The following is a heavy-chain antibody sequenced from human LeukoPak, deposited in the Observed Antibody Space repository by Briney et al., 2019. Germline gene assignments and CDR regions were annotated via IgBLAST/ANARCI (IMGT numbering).Heavy chain of an antibody. V-gene: IGHV3-21*01. CDR1: GFTFNTYS. Sequence: GGSLRLSCAASGFTFNTYSMNWVRQAPGKGLEWASSISSSSSYIYYADSVKGRFTISRDNAKNSLYLQMNSLRAEDTAVYYCARVRSGSYLDVDYWGQGTLVTVSS. J-gene: IGHJ4*02. CDR3: ARVRSGSYLDVDY. D-gene: IGHD1-26*01. CDR2: ISSSSSYI.